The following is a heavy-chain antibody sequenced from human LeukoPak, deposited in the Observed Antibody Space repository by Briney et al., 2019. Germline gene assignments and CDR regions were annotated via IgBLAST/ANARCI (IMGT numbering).Heavy chain of an antibody. V-gene: IGHV3-23*01. J-gene: IGHJ4*02. D-gene: IGHD3-9*01. Sequence: PGASLRLSCAASGFTFSNYAMSWVRQAPGKGLEWVSAITGSGGNTYYADSVKGRFTISSDNSKNAVFLQMNSLRAADTAVYYCAKWGDYDVLTGYYVFDYWGQGTLVTVSS. CDR3: AKWGDYDVLTGYYVFDY. CDR2: ITGSGGNT. CDR1: GFTFSNYA.